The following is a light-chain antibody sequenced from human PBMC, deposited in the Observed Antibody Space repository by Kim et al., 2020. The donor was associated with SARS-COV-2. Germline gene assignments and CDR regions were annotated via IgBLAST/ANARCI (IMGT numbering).Light chain of an antibody. J-gene: IGLJ3*02. CDR1: RSNIGNNP. Sequence: QSVLTQPPSVSAAPGHKVSISCSGSRSNIGNNPVSWYQQFPGTAPRLITYDNDKRPSGIPDRFSSSKSGTSATLGITGLRTGDEADYYCATWDSSLSVGVFGGGIKVTVL. CDR2: DND. CDR3: ATWDSSLSVGV. V-gene: IGLV1-51*01.